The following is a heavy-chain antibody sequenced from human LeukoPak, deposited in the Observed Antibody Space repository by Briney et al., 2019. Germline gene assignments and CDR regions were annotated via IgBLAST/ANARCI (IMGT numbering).Heavy chain of an antibody. CDR1: GFVFTIYT. CDR3: VKDFGRIRGTPDS. CDR2: ISGSGNGFSI. J-gene: IGHJ4*02. V-gene: IGHV3-64D*06. Sequence: GGSLRLSCSTSGFVFTIYTMYWVRQAPGKGPEYVSTISGSGNGFSIYYADSVKGRFTISRDDSKSILYLQMNGLRSEDTAVYYCVKDFGRIRGTPDSWGQGTLVTVSS. D-gene: IGHD1-26*01.